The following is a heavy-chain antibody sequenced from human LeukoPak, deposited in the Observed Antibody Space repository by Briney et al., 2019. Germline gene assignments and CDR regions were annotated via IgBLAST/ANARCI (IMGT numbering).Heavy chain of an antibody. V-gene: IGHV3-74*01. CDR2: IKSDGSST. J-gene: IGHJ3*02. CDR3: ARDLCSGGSCVLDAFDI. CDR1: GFTFSNYW. D-gene: IGHD2-15*01. Sequence: GSLRLPCAASGFTFSNYWIHWVRQAPGKGLVWVSRIKSDGSSTSYADSVKGRFTISRDNAENTLYLQMNSLRAEDTAVYYCARDLCSGGSCVLDAFDIWGQGTMVTVSS.